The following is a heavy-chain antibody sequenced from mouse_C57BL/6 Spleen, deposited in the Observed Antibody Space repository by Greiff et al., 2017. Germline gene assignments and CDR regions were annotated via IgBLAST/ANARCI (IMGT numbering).Heavy chain of an antibody. CDR1: GYTFTSYW. Sequence: QVQLQQPGAELVKPGASVKMSCKASGYTFTSYWITWVKQRPGQGLEWIGDIYPGSGSTNYNEKFKSKATLTVDTSSSTAYMQLSSLTSEDSAVYYCARSGLDDYDRDFDYWGQGTTLTVSS. CDR2: IYPGSGST. D-gene: IGHD2-4*01. CDR3: ARSGLDDYDRDFDY. J-gene: IGHJ2*01. V-gene: IGHV1-55*01.